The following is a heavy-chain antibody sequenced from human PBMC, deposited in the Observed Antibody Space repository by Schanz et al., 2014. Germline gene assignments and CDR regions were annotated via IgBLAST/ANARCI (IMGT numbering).Heavy chain of an antibody. CDR1: GFNFADCA. CDR3: TTDNGHFAFDF. J-gene: IGHJ3*01. CDR2: IRSKSYSGTT. Sequence: VQVVDSGGALVQPGRSLRLSCSTSGFNFADCAMSWFRQAPGKGLEWVGFIRSKSYSGTTQYAASVKGRFTISRDNAKNSLFLQMNSLETEDTAVYYCTTDNGHFAFDFWGQGTMVTVSS. V-gene: IGHV3-49*03. D-gene: IGHD2-8*01.